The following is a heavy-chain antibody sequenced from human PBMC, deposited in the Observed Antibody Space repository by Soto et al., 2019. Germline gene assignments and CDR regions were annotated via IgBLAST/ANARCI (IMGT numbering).Heavy chain of an antibody. D-gene: IGHD4-17*01. CDR1: GGSVSSGSYY. J-gene: IGHJ4*02. V-gene: IGHV4-61*01. CDR3: ANYPTTVTSDY. Sequence: QVQLQESGPGLVKPSETLSLTCTVSGGSVSSGSYYWSWIRQPPGKGLEWIGYIYYSGSTNYNPSLKSRVTISVDTSKNQFSLKLSSMTAADTSVYYCANYPTTVTSDYWGQGTLVTVSS. CDR2: IYYSGST.